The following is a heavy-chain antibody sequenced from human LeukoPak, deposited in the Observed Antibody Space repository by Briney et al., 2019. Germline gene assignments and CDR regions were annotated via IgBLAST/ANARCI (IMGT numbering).Heavy chain of an antibody. CDR2: IYYSGTT. J-gene: IGHJ4*02. Sequence: SSETPSLTCTVSGVSINSYYWTWIRQPPGKGLDWIGYIYYSGTTNYNPSLNSRVTISVDTSKNQFSLKLSSVTAADTAVYYCARFGSLREPIHDYWGQGTLVTVSS. D-gene: IGHD3-16*01. CDR3: ARFGSLREPIHDY. V-gene: IGHV4-59*01. CDR1: GVSINSYY.